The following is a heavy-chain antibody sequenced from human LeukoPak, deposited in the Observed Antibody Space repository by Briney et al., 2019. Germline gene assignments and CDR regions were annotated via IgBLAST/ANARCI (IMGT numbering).Heavy chain of an antibody. CDR2: IYYSGST. J-gene: IGHJ4*02. V-gene: IGHV4-39*02. D-gene: IGHD3-22*01. Sequence: PSETLSLTCTVSGGSISSSSYYWGWIRQPPGKGLEWIGSIYYSGSTYYNPSLKSRVTISVDTSKNQFSLKLSSVTAADTAVYYCARDYNTYYYDSSGYPYFDYWGQGTLVTVSS. CDR1: GGSISSSSYY. CDR3: ARDYNTYYYDSSGYPYFDY.